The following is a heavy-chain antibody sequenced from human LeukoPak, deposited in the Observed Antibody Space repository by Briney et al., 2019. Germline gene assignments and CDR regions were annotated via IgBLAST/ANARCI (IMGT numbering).Heavy chain of an antibody. CDR3: SIDDQSKYHCSGYLNYFDY. CDR1: GLKFYSYV. V-gene: IGHV3-64*01. Sequence: PGGSLRLSCAAFGLKFYSYVMYCVPQAPGKGLEYVSSISSNGGITYYANSVKGRFTISRDNSKNTLYLQMGSLRADSVTVSDSSIDDQSKYHCSGYLNYFDYWGQGTLVTVSS. D-gene: IGHD3-22*01. J-gene: IGHJ4*02. CDR2: ISSNGGIT.